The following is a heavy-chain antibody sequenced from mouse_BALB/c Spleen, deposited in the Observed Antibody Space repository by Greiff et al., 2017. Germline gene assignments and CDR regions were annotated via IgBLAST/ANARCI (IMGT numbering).Heavy chain of an antibody. D-gene: IGHD2-3*01. J-gene: IGHJ2*01. CDR3: ARCGWLLREYYFDY. Sequence: QVQLQQSGAELVRPGTSVKISCKASGYTFTNYWLGWVKQRPGHGLEWIGDIYPGGGYTNYNEKFKGKATLTADTSSSTAYMQLSSLTSEDSAVYFCARCGWLLREYYFDYWGQGTTLTVSS. CDR1: GYTFTNYW. V-gene: IGHV1-63*02. CDR2: IYPGGGYT.